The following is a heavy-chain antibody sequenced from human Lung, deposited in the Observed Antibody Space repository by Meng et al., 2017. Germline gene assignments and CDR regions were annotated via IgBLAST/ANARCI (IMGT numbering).Heavy chain of an antibody. Sequence: LRGAGPGLVKPSGTLSPTCAFPGGSITSSNWWSLVRQTPGKGLEWFGGIFHSGSTNYNPPLESRVTISVDKSKNQFSLKVYSVTAADTATYYCARFDISSSGRGDYWGQGILVTVSS. V-gene: IGHV4-4*02. CDR3: ARFDISSSGRGDY. D-gene: IGHD1-26*01. J-gene: IGHJ4*02. CDR1: GGSITSSNW. CDR2: IFHSGST.